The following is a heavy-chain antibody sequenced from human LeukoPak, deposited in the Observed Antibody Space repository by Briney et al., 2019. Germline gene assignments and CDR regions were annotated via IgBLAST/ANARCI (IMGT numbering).Heavy chain of an antibody. CDR3: AKRNYDFWSGYYRRAENHFDY. Sequence: PGGSLRLSCAASGFTFSSYAMSWVRQAPGEGLEWVSAISGSGGSTYYADSVKGRFTISRDNSKNTLYLQMNSLRAEDTAVYYCAKRNYDFWSGYYRRAENHFDYWGQGTLVTVSS. V-gene: IGHV3-23*01. D-gene: IGHD3-3*01. J-gene: IGHJ4*02. CDR2: ISGSGGST. CDR1: GFTFSSYA.